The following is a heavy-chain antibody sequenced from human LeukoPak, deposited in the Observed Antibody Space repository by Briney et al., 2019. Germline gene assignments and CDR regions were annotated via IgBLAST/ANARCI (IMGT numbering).Heavy chain of an antibody. CDR3: AREDHSKYEY. CDR1: GFIFSNYW. J-gene: IGHJ4*02. D-gene: IGHD4-11*01. CDR2: IKQDGSEK. V-gene: IGHV3-7*01. Sequence: GGSLRLSCAASGFIFSNYWMSWVRQAPGKGLELVASIKQDGSEKYYMDFVKGRFTISKDNAKDSLYLQINSLRAEDTAVYYCAREDHSKYEYWGQGTPFTVSS.